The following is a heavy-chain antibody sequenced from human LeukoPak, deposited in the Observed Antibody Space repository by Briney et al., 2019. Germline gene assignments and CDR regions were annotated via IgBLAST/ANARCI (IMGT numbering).Heavy chain of an antibody. CDR2: ISYDGRSK. CDR3: AKDLGYYSSYYYGMDV. Sequence: GGSLRLSCATSGFTFSSSGMHWVRQAPGKGLEWVAVISYDGRSKYYGDSVKGRFTISRDNSKNTLYLQMNSPRAEDSAVYYCAKDLGYYSSYYYGMDVWGQGTTVTVSS. CDR1: GFTFSSSG. D-gene: IGHD4-11*01. V-gene: IGHV3-30*18. J-gene: IGHJ6*02.